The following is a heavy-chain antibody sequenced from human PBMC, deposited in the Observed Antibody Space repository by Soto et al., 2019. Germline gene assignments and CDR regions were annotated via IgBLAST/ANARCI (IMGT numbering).Heavy chain of an antibody. D-gene: IGHD6-13*01. Sequence: QVQLQESGPGLVKPSQTLSLTCTVSGGSISSGGYCWSWIRQHPGKGLEWIGYIYYSGSTYYNPSLKSRVTISVDTSKNQFSLKLSSVTAADTAVYYCAREGGSSSYIIHWGQGTLVTVSS. CDR3: AREGGSSSYIIH. CDR2: IYYSGST. J-gene: IGHJ4*02. CDR1: GGSISSGGYC. V-gene: IGHV4-31*03.